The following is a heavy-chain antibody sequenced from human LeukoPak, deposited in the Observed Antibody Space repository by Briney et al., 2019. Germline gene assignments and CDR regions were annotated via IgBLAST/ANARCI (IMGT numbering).Heavy chain of an antibody. V-gene: IGHV4-34*08. CDR1: GFTFSTYW. Sequence: GSLRLSCATSGFTFSTYWMSWVRQVPGKGLEWVGEITYRGSGNYNPSLKGRATISINVSQRQFSLSLRSVTAADTATYYCGVYGGDWRFDFWGQGTPITVSS. CDR2: ITYRGSG. D-gene: IGHD2-21*02. J-gene: IGHJ4*02. CDR3: GVYGGDWRFDF.